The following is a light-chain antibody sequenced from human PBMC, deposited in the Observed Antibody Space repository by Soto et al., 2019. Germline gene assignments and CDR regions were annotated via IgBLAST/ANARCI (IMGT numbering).Light chain of an antibody. CDR3: LLSYGGTYV. CDR2: STN. CDR1: TGAVTRGYY. Sequence: QAVVTQEPSLTVSPGGTVTLTCAPSTGAVTRGYYPNWFQQKPGQAPRALIYSTNNKHSWTPARFSGSLLGAKAALTLSGVQPEDEAEYSCLLSYGGTYVFGTGTKVTVL. J-gene: IGLJ1*01. V-gene: IGLV7-43*01.